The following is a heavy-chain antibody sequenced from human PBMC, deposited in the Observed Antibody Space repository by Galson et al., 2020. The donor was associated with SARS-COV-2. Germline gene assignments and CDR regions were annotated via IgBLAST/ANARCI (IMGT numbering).Heavy chain of an antibody. D-gene: IGHD5-18*01. CDR1: GYTFTGYY. CDR2: INPHSGGT. J-gene: IGHJ3*02. CDR3: ARDGTAMVTNGFDI. Sequence: ASVKVSCKASGYTFTGYYMPWVRQAPGQGLEWMGWINPHSGGTNYAQKFQGRVTMTRDTSISIAYMELSRLRSDDTAVYYCARDGTAMVTNGFDIWGQGTMVTVSS. V-gene: IGHV1-2*02.